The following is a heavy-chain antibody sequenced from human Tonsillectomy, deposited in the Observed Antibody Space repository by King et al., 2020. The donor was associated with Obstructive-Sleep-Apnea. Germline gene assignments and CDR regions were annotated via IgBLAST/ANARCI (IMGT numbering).Heavy chain of an antibody. Sequence: VQLVESGGGLVQPGGSLRLSCAASGFTFSSYAMSWVRQAPGKGLEWVSAISGSGGSTYYADSVKGRFTISRDNSKNTLYLQMNSLRAEDTAVYYCAKDQEHIVVVTAIPIFDYWGQGTLVTVSS. CDR2: ISGSGGST. V-gene: IGHV3-23*04. CDR1: GFTFSSYA. CDR3: AKDQEHIVVVTAIPIFDY. D-gene: IGHD2-21*02. J-gene: IGHJ4*02.